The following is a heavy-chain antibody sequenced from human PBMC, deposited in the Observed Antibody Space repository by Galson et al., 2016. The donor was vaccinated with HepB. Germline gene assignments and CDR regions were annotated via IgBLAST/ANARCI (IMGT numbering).Heavy chain of an antibody. Sequence: SVKVSCKASGYTFNNYNIHWLRQAPGQSLEWLGWVNFGSGDTTYSQEFQGRLTITRDTSATTAYMKLSGLGSEDTAVYFCAKGAGGYYDHWGQGTLVTVSS. CDR2: VNFGSGDT. D-gene: IGHD4/OR15-4a*01. V-gene: IGHV1-3*01. CDR1: GYTFNNYN. CDR3: AKGAGGYYDH. J-gene: IGHJ4*02.